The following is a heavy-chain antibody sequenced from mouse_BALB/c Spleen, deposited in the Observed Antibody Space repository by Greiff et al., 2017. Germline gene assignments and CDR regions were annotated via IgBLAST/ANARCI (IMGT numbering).Heavy chain of an antibody. CDR2: INPYNDGT. D-gene: IGHD3-3*01. CDR3: ARGDAAMDY. CDR1: GYTFTSYV. V-gene: IGHV1-14*01. Sequence: VHVKQSGPELVKPGASVKMSCKASGYTFTSYVMHWVKQKPGQGLEWIGYINPYNDGTKYNEKFKGKATLTADKSSSTAYMQLSSLTSEDSAVYFCARGDAAMDYWGQGTSVTVSS. J-gene: IGHJ4*01.